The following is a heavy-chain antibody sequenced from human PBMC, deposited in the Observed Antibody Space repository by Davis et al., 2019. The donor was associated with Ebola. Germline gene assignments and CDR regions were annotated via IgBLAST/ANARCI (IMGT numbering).Heavy chain of an antibody. J-gene: IGHJ6*02. D-gene: IGHD5-12*01. CDR2: IRYDDRNK. Sequence: PGGSLRLSCAASGFNVSRYGMHWVRQAPGKGLEWVAVIRYDDRNKFHTDSVKGRFTISRDNFQNTVYLEMNSLRVEDTAVYYCARHGYSGHDYQAYFYGLDVWGQGTTVTVSS. CDR3: ARHGYSGHDYQAYFYGLDV. V-gene: IGHV3-33*01. CDR1: GFNVSRYG.